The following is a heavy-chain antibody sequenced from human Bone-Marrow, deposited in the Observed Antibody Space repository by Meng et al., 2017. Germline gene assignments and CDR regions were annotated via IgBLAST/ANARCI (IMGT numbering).Heavy chain of an antibody. D-gene: IGHD3-22*01. CDR2: FNWNGDNT. Sequence: GSLKISCAASGFTFDDYGMSWVRQVPGKGLEWVSGFNWNGDNTGYADSVKGRFTISRDNAKNSLYLQMNSLRAEDTALYYCARSYDSSGYFYFDYWGLGTLVTVSS. CDR3: ARSYDSSGYFYFDY. V-gene: IGHV3-20*04. CDR1: GFTFDDYG. J-gene: IGHJ4*02.